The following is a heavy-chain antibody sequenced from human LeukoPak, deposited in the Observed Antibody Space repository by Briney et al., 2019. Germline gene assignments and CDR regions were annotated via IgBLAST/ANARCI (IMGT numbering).Heavy chain of an antibody. Sequence: ASVKVSCKASGYTFTGYYMHWVRQAPGQGLEWMGWINPNSGGTNYAQKFQGRVTMTRDTSISTAYMELSRLRSDDTAVYYCARVWSGITMVREPFDYWGQGTLVTVSS. J-gene: IGHJ4*02. V-gene: IGHV1-2*02. CDR2: INPNSGGT. CDR1: GYTFTGYY. D-gene: IGHD3-10*01. CDR3: ARVWSGITMVREPFDY.